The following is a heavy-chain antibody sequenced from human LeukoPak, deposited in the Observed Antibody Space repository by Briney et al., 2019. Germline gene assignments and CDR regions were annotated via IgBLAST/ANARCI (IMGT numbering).Heavy chain of an antibody. D-gene: IGHD2-8*01. CDR2: VYNTGDYT. Sequence: PGGSLRLSCVASGFNFNNYAMNWVRRAPGKGLEWVADVYNTGDYTYYTDSVKGRFTISRDNSRNTLYLQMDSLRADDTAVYYCAKLPDCANDACTEGDYWGQGTLVTVSS. J-gene: IGHJ4*02. CDR1: GFNFNNYA. V-gene: IGHV3-23*01. CDR3: AKLPDCANDACTEGDY.